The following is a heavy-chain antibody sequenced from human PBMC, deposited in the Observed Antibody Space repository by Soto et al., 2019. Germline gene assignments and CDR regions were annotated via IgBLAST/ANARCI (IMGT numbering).Heavy chain of an antibody. V-gene: IGHV3-11*06. J-gene: IGHJ4*02. Sequence: GGFLRLSXATSGFPFNDYYMTWIRQAPGKGLEWLSHISPKSTFRNYADSVKGRFTISRDNTESSLFLQMNSLGVDDTAVYSCVRGGGGGLFEHWGQGVLVTVSS. D-gene: IGHD2-21*01. CDR3: VRGGGGGLFEH. CDR2: ISPKSTFR. CDR1: GFPFNDYY.